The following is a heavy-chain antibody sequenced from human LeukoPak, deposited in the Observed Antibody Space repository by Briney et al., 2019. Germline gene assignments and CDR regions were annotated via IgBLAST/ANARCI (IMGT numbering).Heavy chain of an antibody. CDR2: INPTGGST. J-gene: IGHJ4*02. CDR1: GYTFTTYY. Sequence: ASVKVSCKASGYTFTTYYIHWVRQAPGQGVEWMGLINPTGGSTTSAQKFQGRVTMTRDTSTSTVFMEVNSLRSEDTAVYYCALYSSTWYWGQGTLVTVSS. CDR3: ALYSSTWY. D-gene: IGHD6-13*01. V-gene: IGHV1-46*01.